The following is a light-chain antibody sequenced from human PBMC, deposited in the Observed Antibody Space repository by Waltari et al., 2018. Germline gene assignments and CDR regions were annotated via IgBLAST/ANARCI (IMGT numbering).Light chain of an antibody. CDR2: DGS. V-gene: IGKV3-15*01. Sequence: IVMTQSPATLSVSPGEGVTLSCRASQSVSDNLAWYQQRPGQAPRLLIYDGSSRAAGIPARVSGSGSGTEFTLTIRSLQSEDFAVYYCQQYNSWPPLYTFGQGTRLEIK. CDR1: QSVSDN. J-gene: IGKJ2*01. CDR3: QQYNSWPPLYT.